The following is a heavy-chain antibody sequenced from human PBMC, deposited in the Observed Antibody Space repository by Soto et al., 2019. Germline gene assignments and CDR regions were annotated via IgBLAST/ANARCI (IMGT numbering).Heavy chain of an antibody. V-gene: IGHV1-3*04. CDR1: GYSFSSCA. CDR2: INTDSGNT. J-gene: IGHJ2*01. Sequence: QVQVVQSGAEVKKPGASVRLSCKTSGYSFSSCAIHWVRLAPGQRFEWMGWINTDSGNTKYSQKCQGRVTITRDTAASTAYMELTSLASEDTATYYCVRDRTVDWYLELWGRGTLVTVSS. D-gene: IGHD6-19*01. CDR3: VRDRTVDWYLEL.